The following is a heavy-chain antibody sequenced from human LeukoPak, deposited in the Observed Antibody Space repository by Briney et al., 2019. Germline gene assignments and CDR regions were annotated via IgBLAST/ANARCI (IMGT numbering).Heavy chain of an antibody. D-gene: IGHD4-11*01. Sequence: GESLKISCRGFGYSLTSYWIGWVRQMPGKGLEWMGIIYPGDSDTRYSPSFQGQVTISADKSISTAYLQWSSLKASDTAMYYCATTVTVNDAFDIWGQGTMVTVSS. V-gene: IGHV5-51*01. CDR2: IYPGDSDT. CDR1: GYSLTSYW. J-gene: IGHJ3*02. CDR3: ATTVTVNDAFDI.